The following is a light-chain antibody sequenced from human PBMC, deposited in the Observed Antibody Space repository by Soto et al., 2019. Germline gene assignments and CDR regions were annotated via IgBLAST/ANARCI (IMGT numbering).Light chain of an antibody. J-gene: IGLJ2*01. CDR2: RDS. V-gene: IGLV3-9*01. CDR3: QVWDSSSEGVV. Sequence: SYELTQPLSMSVALGQTARITCGGNNIGSKNVHWYQQKPGQAPVLVMYRDSNRPSGIPERFSGSNSGNTATLSISRTQAGDEADYHCQVWDSSSEGVVFGGGTKLTVL. CDR1: NIGSKN.